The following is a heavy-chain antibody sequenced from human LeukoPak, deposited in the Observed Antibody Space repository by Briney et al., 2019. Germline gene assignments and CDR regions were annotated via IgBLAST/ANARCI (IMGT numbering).Heavy chain of an antibody. Sequence: PGGSLRLSCTASGFTFGDYSVNWVRQAPGRGLEWVGFMRTTAYGGTKEHAASVKGRFTIPRDDSRGIAYLQMDSPKIADTGVYYCSRDRLFSGNWYFDLWGRGTLVTVSS. CDR1: GFTFGDYS. CDR3: SRDRLFSGNWYFDL. D-gene: IGHD1-26*01. CDR2: MRTTAYGGTK. V-gene: IGHV3-49*04. J-gene: IGHJ2*01.